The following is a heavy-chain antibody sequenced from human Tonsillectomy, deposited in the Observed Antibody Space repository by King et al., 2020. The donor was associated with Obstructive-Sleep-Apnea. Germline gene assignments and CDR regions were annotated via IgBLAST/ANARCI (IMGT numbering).Heavy chain of an antibody. J-gene: IGHJ6*02. D-gene: IGHD6-19*01. CDR1: GFTFSTYG. CDR3: AKDRGSSGWFDGMDV. Sequence: VQLVESGGGVVQPGRSPRLSCAASGFTFSTYGMHWVRQAPGKGLEWVAVISYDGSNKYYADSVKGRFTISRDNSKNTLYLQMNNLRTEDTALYYCAKDRGSSGWFDGMDVWGQGTTVTVSS. V-gene: IGHV3-30*18. CDR2: ISYDGSNK.